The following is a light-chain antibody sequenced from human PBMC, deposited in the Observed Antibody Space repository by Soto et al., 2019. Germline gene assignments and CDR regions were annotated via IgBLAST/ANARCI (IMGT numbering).Light chain of an antibody. Sequence: EIVMTQSPATLSVSPGERATLSCRASQSVDSNLAWYQQKPGQAPRLLIFGASTRATGIPARFSGSGSGTDFTLTISSLQSEDFGVYFCQQYDNWPLTFGGGTK. J-gene: IGKJ4*01. V-gene: IGKV3D-15*01. CDR1: QSVDSN. CDR3: QQYDNWPLT. CDR2: GAS.